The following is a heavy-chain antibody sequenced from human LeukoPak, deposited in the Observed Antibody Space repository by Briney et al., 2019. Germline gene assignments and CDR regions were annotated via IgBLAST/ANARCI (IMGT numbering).Heavy chain of an antibody. D-gene: IGHD6-13*01. V-gene: IGHV4-34*01. J-gene: IGHJ4*02. CDR1: GGSFSGYY. CDR2: INHSGST. CDR3: ASNRRITAADYFDY. Sequence: SETLSLTCAVYGGSFSGYYWSWIRQPPGKGLEWIGEINHSGSTNYNPSLKSRVTISVDTSKNQFSLKLSSVTAADTAVYYCASNRRITAADYFDYWGQGTLVTVSS.